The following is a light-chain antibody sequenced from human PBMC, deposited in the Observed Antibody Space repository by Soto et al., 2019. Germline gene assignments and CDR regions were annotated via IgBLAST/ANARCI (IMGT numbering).Light chain of an antibody. CDR2: DVS. J-gene: IGLJ2*01. Sequence: QSVLTQPASVSGSPGQSITISCTGTSSDIGGYNYVSWYQQHPGKAPQLMIYDVSNRPSGLSNRFSGSKSGNTASLTISGLQAEDAADYYCSSYTTISPVVFGGGTKVTVL. V-gene: IGLV2-14*03. CDR3: SSYTTISPVV. CDR1: SSDIGGYNY.